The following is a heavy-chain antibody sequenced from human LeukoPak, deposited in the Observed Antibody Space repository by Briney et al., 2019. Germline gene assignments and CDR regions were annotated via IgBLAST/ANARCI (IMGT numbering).Heavy chain of an antibody. D-gene: IGHD4-23*01. CDR1: GGSITSHY. Sequence: TSETLSLTCTVSGGSITSHYWSWIRQPPGKGLEWIGYISYSGSTNYNPSLKSRVTISVDTSKNQFSLKLSSVTAADTAVYYCARPSLDYGGIDAFDFWGQGTLVTVSS. CDR2: ISYSGST. J-gene: IGHJ3*01. V-gene: IGHV4-59*08. CDR3: ARPSLDYGGIDAFDF.